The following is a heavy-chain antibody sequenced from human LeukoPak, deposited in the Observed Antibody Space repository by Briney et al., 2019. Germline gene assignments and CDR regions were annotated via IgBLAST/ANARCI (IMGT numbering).Heavy chain of an antibody. CDR1: GFTFSSYG. D-gene: IGHD5-12*01. Sequence: PGGSLRLSCAASGFTFSSYGMHWVRQAPGKGLEWVAVIWYDGSNKYYADSVKGRFTISRDNSKNTLYLQMNSLRAEDTAVYYCARSGSIVAMTEPDYWGQGTLVTVSS. V-gene: IGHV3-33*01. CDR3: ARSGSIVAMTEPDY. CDR2: IWYDGSNK. J-gene: IGHJ4*02.